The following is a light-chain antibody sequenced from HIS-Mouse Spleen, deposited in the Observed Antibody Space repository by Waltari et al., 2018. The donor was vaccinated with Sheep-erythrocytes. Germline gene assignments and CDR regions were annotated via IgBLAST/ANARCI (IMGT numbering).Light chain of an antibody. V-gene: IGKV2-28*01. J-gene: IGKJ2*01. CDR3: MQALQPMYT. CDR2: LGS. CDR1: QRLLHSNGYNY. Sequence: DIVMSQSPLSLPDTSGEPASIPCRSCQRLLHSNGYNYLVWYLQKPGQSTQLLIYLGSNRSSGVHGRFSGSGSGADFTLKISRVEAEDVGVYYCMQALQPMYTFGPGTKLEIK.